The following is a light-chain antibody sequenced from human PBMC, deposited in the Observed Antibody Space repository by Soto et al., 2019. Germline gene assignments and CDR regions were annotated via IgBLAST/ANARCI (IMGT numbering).Light chain of an antibody. CDR2: AAS. Sequence: AMGMTQSPASLSASVGDRVTIACRASQGIGSDLAWYQQRPGKAPKLLIYAASSLQNGVPSRFSGSGSGTDFSLTISSLQPEDFATYYCLLDHSLLTFGGGTKVEIK. J-gene: IGKJ4*01. CDR3: LLDHSLLT. CDR1: QGIGSD. V-gene: IGKV1-6*01.